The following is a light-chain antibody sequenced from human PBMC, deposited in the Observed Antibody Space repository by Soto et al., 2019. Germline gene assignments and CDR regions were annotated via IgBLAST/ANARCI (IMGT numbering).Light chain of an antibody. CDR2: AAS. CDR3: KQSKTFPLT. V-gene: IGKV1-12*01. CDR1: QAIDRW. Sequence: DIQMTQSPSSLSASFGDRVTITCRASQAIDRWLAWYQQKPGKAPKVLIYAASNLRSGVPSRFSGSGSGIDFSLTISSLQPEDLATYYCKQSKTFPLTFGGGTKVDIK. J-gene: IGKJ4*01.